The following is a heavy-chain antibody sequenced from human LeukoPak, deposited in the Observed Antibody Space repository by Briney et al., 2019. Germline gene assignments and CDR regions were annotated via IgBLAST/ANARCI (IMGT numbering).Heavy chain of an antibody. CDR1: GFTLSSYG. Sequence: PGGSLRLSCVASGFTLSSYGMHWVRQAPGKGLEWVAIIWFDGSNKDYADSVKGRFTISRDNSKKTLYLQMNSLRVEDTAVYYCARVDGSGYKPMDYWGEGTLVTVSS. V-gene: IGHV3-33*01. CDR3: ARVDGSGYKPMDY. CDR2: IWFDGSNK. D-gene: IGHD3-22*01. J-gene: IGHJ4*02.